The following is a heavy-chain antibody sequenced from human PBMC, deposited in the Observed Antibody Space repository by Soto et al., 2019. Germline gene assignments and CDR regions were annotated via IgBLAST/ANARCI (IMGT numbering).Heavy chain of an antibody. CDR3: ARGDSTDCSNGVCSFFYNHDMDV. CDR2: INPKSGGT. V-gene: IGHV1-2*04. J-gene: IGHJ6*02. Sequence: ALVKVSCKASGYSFTDYHIHWVRQAPGQGLEWLGRINPKSGGTSTAQKFQGWVTMTTDTSISTASMELTRLTSDDTAIYYCARGDSTDCSNGVCSFFYNHDMDVWGQGTTVTAP. CDR1: GYSFTDYH. D-gene: IGHD2-8*01.